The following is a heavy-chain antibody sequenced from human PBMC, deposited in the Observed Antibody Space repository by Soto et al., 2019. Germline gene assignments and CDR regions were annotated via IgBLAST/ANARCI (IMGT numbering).Heavy chain of an antibody. Sequence: QVQLVESGGGVVQPGRSLRLSCAASGFTFSSYAMHWVRQAPGKGLEWVAVISYDGSNKYYADSVRGRFTISRDNSKNTLYLQMNSLRAEVTAVYYCARDLSYSSSWYRGDYWGQGTLVTVSS. CDR1: GFTFSSYA. D-gene: IGHD6-13*01. V-gene: IGHV3-30-3*01. J-gene: IGHJ4*02. CDR2: ISYDGSNK. CDR3: ARDLSYSSSWYRGDY.